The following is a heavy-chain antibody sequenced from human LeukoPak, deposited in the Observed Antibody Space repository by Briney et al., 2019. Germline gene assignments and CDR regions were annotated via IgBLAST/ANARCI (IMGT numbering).Heavy chain of an antibody. J-gene: IGHJ5*02. D-gene: IGHD6-19*01. CDR2: INSDGSIT. V-gene: IGHV3-74*01. CDR3: ARDVILVAGTVDWFDP. Sequence: GGSLRLSCEASGFTFSSYWMHWVRQASGKGLVWVSRINSDGSITSYADSVKGRFTISRDNAKNTLYLQMNSLRVEDTAMYYCARDVILVAGTVDWFDPWGQGTLVTVSS. CDR1: GFTFSSYW.